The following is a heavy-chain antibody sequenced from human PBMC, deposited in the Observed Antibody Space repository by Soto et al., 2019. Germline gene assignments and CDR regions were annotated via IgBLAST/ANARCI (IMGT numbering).Heavy chain of an antibody. J-gene: IGHJ4*02. Sequence: XATLSLTCAVSGVSISSGNWSTCVRQSPQRGLEYIGEIFHDGTANYYPSFERRVAISVDTSKNQFSLKLTSVTAADTAIYFCARLVYDTRLNYMYFDFWGQGTLVTVSS. D-gene: IGHD3-10*01. CDR2: IFHDGTA. CDR3: ARLVYDTRLNYMYFDF. CDR1: GVSISSGNW. V-gene: IGHV4-4*01.